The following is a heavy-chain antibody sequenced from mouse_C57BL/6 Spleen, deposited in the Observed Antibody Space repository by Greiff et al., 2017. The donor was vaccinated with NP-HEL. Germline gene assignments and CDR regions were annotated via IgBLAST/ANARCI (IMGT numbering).Heavy chain of an antibody. CDR3: AREDDGYYFDY. CDR1: GYAFSSSW. D-gene: IGHD2-3*01. CDR2: IYPGDGDT. J-gene: IGHJ2*01. Sequence: VQLQQSGPELVKPGASVKISCKASGYAFSSSWMNWVKQRPGKGLEWIGRIYPGDGDTNYNGKFKGKATLTADKSSSTAYMQLSSLTSDDSAVYFCAREDDGYYFDYWGQGTTLTVSS. V-gene: IGHV1-82*01.